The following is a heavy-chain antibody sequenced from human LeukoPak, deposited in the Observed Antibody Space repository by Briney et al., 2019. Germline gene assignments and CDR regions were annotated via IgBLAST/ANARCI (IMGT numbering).Heavy chain of an antibody. Sequence: SETLSLTCTVSGGSITTYLWSWIRQPPGKGLEWIGYIYNSGNTNYNPSLKSRVTISVDRSKNQFSLKLSSVTAADTAVYYCARTLSGSFYSDYWGQGTLVTVSS. CDR2: IYNSGNT. J-gene: IGHJ4*02. D-gene: IGHD3-10*01. V-gene: IGHV4-59*01. CDR1: GGSITTYL. CDR3: ARTLSGSFYSDY.